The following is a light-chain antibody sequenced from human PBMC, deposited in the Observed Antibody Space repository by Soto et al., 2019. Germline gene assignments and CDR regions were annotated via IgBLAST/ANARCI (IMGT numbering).Light chain of an antibody. CDR3: QQFKSDPIT. Sequence: AIQLTQSPSSLSASVGDRVTITCRTSQGISSALAWYQQRPGKAPNLLIYDASTLESGVPSRFSGSGSGTDFTLTISSLQAEDFATYYCQQFKSDPITFGQGTRLEIK. J-gene: IGKJ5*01. CDR1: QGISSA. V-gene: IGKV1-13*02. CDR2: DAS.